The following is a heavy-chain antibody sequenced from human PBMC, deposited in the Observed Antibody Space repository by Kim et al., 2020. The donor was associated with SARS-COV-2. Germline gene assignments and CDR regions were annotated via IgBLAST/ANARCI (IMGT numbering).Heavy chain of an antibody. CDR1: GFSVNTKK. V-gene: IGHV3-53*01. CDR3: VKEDLV. CDR2: IESDGRT. Sequence: GGSLRLSCAASGFSVNTKKMNWVRQTPGKGLEWVALIESDGRTYYTDSVKGRFTVSRDSSKNTVSLQMDSLRAEDTAAYYCVKEDLVW. J-gene: IGHJ6*01.